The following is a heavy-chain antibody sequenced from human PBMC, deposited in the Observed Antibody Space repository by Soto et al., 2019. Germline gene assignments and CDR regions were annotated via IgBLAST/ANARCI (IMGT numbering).Heavy chain of an antibody. Sequence: GESLQISCKGSGYSFTSYWIGWVRQMPGKGLEWMGIIYPGDSDTRYSPSFQGQVTISADKSISTAYLQWSSLKASDTAMYYCSRSRCGSTTCYVLDYWAQRTLGTV. CDR1: GYSFTSYW. D-gene: IGHD2-2*01. CDR2: IYPGDSDT. CDR3: SRSRCGSTTCYVLDY. V-gene: IGHV5-51*01. J-gene: IGHJ4*02.